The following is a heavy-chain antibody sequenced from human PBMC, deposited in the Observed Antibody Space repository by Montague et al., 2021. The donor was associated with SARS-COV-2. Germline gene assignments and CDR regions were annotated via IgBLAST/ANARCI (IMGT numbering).Heavy chain of an antibody. CDR2: FYHDGNT. D-gene: IGHD3-10*01. V-gene: IGHV4-4*02. CDR1: GGTIGRCNW. CDR3: AKLDGGGY. Sequence: SETLSLTCTVSGGTIGRCNWWSWVRSSTRTGLAWTGDFYHDGNTHYTPSLKSSVIMLVDQYKNQFSLRVTSVTAAATAVYYCAKLDGGGYWGQGTLVTVSS. J-gene: IGHJ1*01.